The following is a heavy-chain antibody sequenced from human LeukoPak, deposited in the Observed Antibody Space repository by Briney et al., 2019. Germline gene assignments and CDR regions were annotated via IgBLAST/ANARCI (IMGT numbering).Heavy chain of an antibody. J-gene: IGHJ4*02. V-gene: IGHV3-21*01. CDR3: ARDQSRYYYDSSGYSGEIDY. Sequence: GGSLRLSCAASGFTFSSYSMNWVRQAPGKGLEWVSSISSSSTYIYYADSVKGRFIISRDNAKNSLFLQMNSLRAEDTAVYYCARDQSRYYYDSSGYSGEIDYWGQGTLVTVSS. D-gene: IGHD3-22*01. CDR1: GFTFSSYS. CDR2: ISSSSTYI.